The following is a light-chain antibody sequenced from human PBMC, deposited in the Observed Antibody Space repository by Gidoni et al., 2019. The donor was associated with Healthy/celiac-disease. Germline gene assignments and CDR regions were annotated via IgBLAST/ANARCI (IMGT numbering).Light chain of an antibody. V-gene: IGKV4-1*01. J-gene: IGKJ4*01. CDR3: QQYYSTLALT. Sequence: DIVMTQSPDSLAVSLGERATINCKSSQRVLYSSNNKNYLACYQQKPGQPPKLLIYWASTRESGVPDRFSGSGSGTDFTLTISSLQAEDVAVYYCQQYYSTLALTFGGGTKVEIK. CDR2: WAS. CDR1: QRVLYSSNNKNY.